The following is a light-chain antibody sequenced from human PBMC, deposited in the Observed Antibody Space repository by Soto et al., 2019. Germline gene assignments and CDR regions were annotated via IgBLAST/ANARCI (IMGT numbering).Light chain of an antibody. V-gene: IGLV2-14*01. CDR1: SSDVGGYNY. CDR3: SSVSSTSTIV. CDR2: EVS. J-gene: IGLJ2*01. Sequence: QSALTQPASVSGAPGQSITISCIGSSSDVGGYNYVSWYQHHPGRVPKPMIFEVSDRPSGVSSRFSGSKSGNTAYLTISGLQAEDEADYYCSSVSSTSTIVFGGGTMLTVL.